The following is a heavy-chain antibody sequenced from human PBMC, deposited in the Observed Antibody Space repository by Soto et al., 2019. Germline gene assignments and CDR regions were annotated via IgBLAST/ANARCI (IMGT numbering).Heavy chain of an antibody. CDR1: GGSIRSSSYY. V-gene: IGHV4-39*01. Sequence: QLQLQESGPGLVKPSETLSLTCTVSGGSIRSSSYYWGWVRQPPGKGLEWVGSVYQGETTYYSSSLKSRLTIDVDTSKNQFSLKLTSVTAADTAVYYCARPGGSAAGHNWFDPWGQGILVTVSS. J-gene: IGHJ5*02. CDR3: ARPGGSAAGHNWFDP. CDR2: VYQGETT. D-gene: IGHD6-19*01.